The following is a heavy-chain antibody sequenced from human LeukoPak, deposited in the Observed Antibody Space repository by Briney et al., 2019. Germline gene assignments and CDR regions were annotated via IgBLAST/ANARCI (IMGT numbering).Heavy chain of an antibody. Sequence: SETLSLICSVSGGSISGFYWSWIRQPPGKGLEWIGHIYYTGSNYNRPSLKTRVTMSLDTSKSQLFLNLSSLTAADTAVYYCARSYYDSSGYRYYDYWGQGTLVTVSS. CDR1: GGSISGFY. J-gene: IGHJ4*02. CDR2: IYYTGSN. CDR3: ARSYYDSSGYRYYDY. V-gene: IGHV4-59*01. D-gene: IGHD3-22*01.